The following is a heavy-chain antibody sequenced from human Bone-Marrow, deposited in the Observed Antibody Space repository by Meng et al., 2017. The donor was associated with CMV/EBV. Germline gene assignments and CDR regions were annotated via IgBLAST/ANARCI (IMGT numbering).Heavy chain of an antibody. CDR1: EYEFTNYW. D-gene: IGHD3-3*01. V-gene: IGHV5-51*01. J-gene: IGHJ4*02. CDR2: IHPYDSDS. CDR3: ARGGTYDFWSTYFTSPFDY. Sequence: GESLKISCEASEYEFTNYWIGWVRQMPGRGLEWMGIIHPYDSDSRYSPSFQGHVTFSVDRSINTAYLQWRSLQASDTAMYYCARGGTYDFWSTYFTSPFDYWGQGSLVTVSS.